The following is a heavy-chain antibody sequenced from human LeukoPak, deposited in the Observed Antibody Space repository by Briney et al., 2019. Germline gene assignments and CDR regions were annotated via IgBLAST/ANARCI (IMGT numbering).Heavy chain of an antibody. CDR1: GGTFSSYA. Sequence: SVKVSCKASGGTFSSYAISWVRQAPGQGLEWMERIIPIFGTANYAQKFQGRVTITTDESTSTAYMELSSLRSEDTAVYYCAREKWFGELPPSNWFDPWGQGTLVTVSS. V-gene: IGHV1-69*05. CDR2: IIPIFGTA. CDR3: AREKWFGELPPSNWFDP. D-gene: IGHD3-10*01. J-gene: IGHJ5*02.